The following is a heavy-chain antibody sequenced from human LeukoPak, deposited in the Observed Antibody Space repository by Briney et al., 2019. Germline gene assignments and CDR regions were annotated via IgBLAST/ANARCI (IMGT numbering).Heavy chain of an antibody. D-gene: IGHD3-22*01. J-gene: IGHJ3*02. Sequence: ASVKVSCKASGYTFTSYDINWVRQATGQGLEWMGWMNPNSGNTGYARKFQGRVTITRNTSISTAYMELSSLRSEDTAVYYCARDTYYYDSSGSAFDIWGQGTMVTVSS. CDR3: ARDTYYYDSSGSAFDI. V-gene: IGHV1-8*03. CDR2: MNPNSGNT. CDR1: GYTFTSYD.